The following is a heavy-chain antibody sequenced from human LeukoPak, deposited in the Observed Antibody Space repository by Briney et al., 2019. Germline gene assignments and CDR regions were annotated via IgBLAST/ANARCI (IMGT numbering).Heavy chain of an antibody. Sequence: GGSLRLSCEASGFTFSSYAMSWVRQAPGKGLEWVSLMSAGGGGTYYADSVKGRFSISRDNSKNTLYLQVNSLTAEATAVYYSAKYEGLGDSSGFDYWGQGTLVTVSS. V-gene: IGHV3-23*01. J-gene: IGHJ4*02. CDR2: MSAGGGGT. CDR3: AKYEGLGDSSGFDY. CDR1: GFTFSSYA. D-gene: IGHD3-22*01.